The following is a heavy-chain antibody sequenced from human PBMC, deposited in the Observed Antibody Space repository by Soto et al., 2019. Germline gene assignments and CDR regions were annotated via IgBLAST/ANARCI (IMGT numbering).Heavy chain of an antibody. CDR2: IYWDDDK. V-gene: IGHV2-5*02. CDR3: ALXQLSSRFDP. D-gene: IGHD6-13*01. CDR1: GFSLSTSGVG. Sequence: QITLEESGPTLVKPTQTLTLTCTFSGFSLSTSGVGVGWIRQPPGEALEWLALIYWDDDKRYSPSLKSRLTITXDXXXXXVXXXXXXXXXXXXATYYXALXQLSSRFDPWGQGTLVTVSS. J-gene: IGHJ5*02.